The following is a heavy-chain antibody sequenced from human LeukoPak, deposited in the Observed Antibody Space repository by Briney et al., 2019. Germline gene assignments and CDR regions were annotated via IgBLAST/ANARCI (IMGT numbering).Heavy chain of an antibody. V-gene: IGHV4-39*01. D-gene: IGHD2-21*02. CDR3: ARLKSYCGGDCYPDQFHN. CDR2: ISYSGRT. CDR1: GFSISSSDFY. Sequence: PSETLSLTCTVSGFSISSSDFYWGWIRQPPGKGLECIATISYSGRTYYNPSLKTRLTISVDTSKNQFSLKLLSVAAADTAVYYCARLKSYCGGDCYPDQFHNWGQGTLVTVSS. J-gene: IGHJ4*02.